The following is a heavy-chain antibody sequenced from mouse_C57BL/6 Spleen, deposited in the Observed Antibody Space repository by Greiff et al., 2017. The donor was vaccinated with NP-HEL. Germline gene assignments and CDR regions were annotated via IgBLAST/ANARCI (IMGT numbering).Heavy chain of an antibody. J-gene: IGHJ3*01. Sequence: QVQLQQSGPGLVQPSQSLSITCTVSGFSLTSYGVHWVRQSPGKGLEWLGVIWSGGSTDYNAAFISRLSISKDNSKSQVFFKMNSLQADDTAIYYCAKGDYSNWFAYWGQGTLVTVSA. V-gene: IGHV2-2*01. D-gene: IGHD2-5*01. CDR1: GFSLTSYG. CDR3: AKGDYSNWFAY. CDR2: IWSGGST.